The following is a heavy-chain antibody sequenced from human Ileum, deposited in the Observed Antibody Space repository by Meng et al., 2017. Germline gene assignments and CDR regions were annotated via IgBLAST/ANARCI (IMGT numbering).Heavy chain of an antibody. D-gene: IGHD3-10*01. J-gene: IGHJ4*02. Sequence: GESLKISCAASGFSFSNAWMTWVRQAPGKGLEWVGRIKSKSDGGITDYAAPVKGRFTISRDDSENTLYLQMNSLKTEDTAVYYCAAANYDSGTYYNYIWGQGTLVTVSS. V-gene: IGHV3-15*01. CDR2: IKSKSDGGIT. CDR3: AAANYDSGTYYNYI. CDR1: GFSFSNAW.